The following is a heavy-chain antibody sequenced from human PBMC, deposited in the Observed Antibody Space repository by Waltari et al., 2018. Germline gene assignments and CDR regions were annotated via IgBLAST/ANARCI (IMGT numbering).Heavy chain of an antibody. CDR3: ARHGGGSYSVGY. D-gene: IGHD1-26*01. Sequence: QVQLQESGPGLVKPSETLSLTCAVSGYSISSGYYWGWIRQPPGKGLEWMGSIDHSGSTDYNPSRKSRVTISVDTSKNQFSLKLSSVTAADTAVYYCARHGGGSYSVGYWGQGTLVTVSS. CDR2: IDHSGST. V-gene: IGHV4-38-2*01. CDR1: GYSISSGYY. J-gene: IGHJ4*02.